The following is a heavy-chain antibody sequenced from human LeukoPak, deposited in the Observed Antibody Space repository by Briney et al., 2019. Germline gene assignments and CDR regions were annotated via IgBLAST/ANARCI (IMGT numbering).Heavy chain of an antibody. V-gene: IGHV3-21*01. J-gene: IGHJ4*02. CDR3: ARDPSPYSGSLWYFDY. CDR2: ISSSSSYI. D-gene: IGHD1-26*01. Sequence: GGSLRLSCAASGFTFSSYSMNWVRQAPGKGLEWVSSISSSSSYIYYADSVKGRFTISRDNAKNSLYLQMNSLRAEDTAVYYCARDPSPYSGSLWYFDYWGQGTLVTVSS. CDR1: GFTFSSYS.